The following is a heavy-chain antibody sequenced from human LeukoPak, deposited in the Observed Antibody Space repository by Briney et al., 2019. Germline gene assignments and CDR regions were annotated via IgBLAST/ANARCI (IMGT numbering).Heavy chain of an antibody. CDR3: GRGQDRGSYHDPIFDY. V-gene: IGHV3-21*06. CDR1: GFTSSTYS. CDR2: ISPSSSNI. Sequence: GGSLRLSCVTSGFTSSTYSLNWVRQAPGKGLEWVSSISPSSSNIYYADSMKGRFTISRDDAKNLLYLQMSSLRAEDTAVYYCGRGQDRGSYHDPIFDYWGQGTLVTVSS. D-gene: IGHD1-26*01. J-gene: IGHJ4*02.